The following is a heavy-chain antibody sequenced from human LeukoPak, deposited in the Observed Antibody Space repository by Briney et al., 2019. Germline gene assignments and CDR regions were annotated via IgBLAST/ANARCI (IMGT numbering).Heavy chain of an antibody. CDR3: ARARASGSSPLH. CDR1: GYTFTSYY. V-gene: IGHV1-46*01. Sequence: ASVKVSCKASGYTFTSYYMHWVRQAPGQGLEWMGIINPSGGSTSYAQKLQGRVTMTTDTSTSTAYMELRSLRSDDTAVYYCARARASGSSPLHWGQGTLVTVSS. CDR2: INPSGGST. J-gene: IGHJ4*02. D-gene: IGHD1-26*01.